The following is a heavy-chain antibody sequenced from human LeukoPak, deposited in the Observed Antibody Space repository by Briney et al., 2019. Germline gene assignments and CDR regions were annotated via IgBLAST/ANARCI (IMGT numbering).Heavy chain of an antibody. CDR3: ARSIRGPRGLEDYSNYADY. V-gene: IGHV4-34*01. D-gene: IGHD4-4*01. CDR2: INHSGST. Sequence: SETLSLTCAVYGGSFSGYYWSWIRQPPGKGLEWIGEINHSGSTNYNPSLKSRVTISVDTSKNQFSLKLSSVTAADTAVYYCARSIRGPRGLEDYSNYADYWGQGTLVTVSS. CDR1: GGSFSGYY. J-gene: IGHJ4*02.